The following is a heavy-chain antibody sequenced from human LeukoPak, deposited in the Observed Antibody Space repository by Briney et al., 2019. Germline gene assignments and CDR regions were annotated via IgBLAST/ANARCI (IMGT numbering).Heavy chain of an antibody. CDR1: GYTFTSYG. D-gene: IGHD2-2*01. CDR2: ISAYNGNT. V-gene: IGHV1-18*01. Sequence: ASVKVSCKASGYTFTSYGISWVRQAPGQGLEWMGWISAYNGNTNYAQKLQGRVTMTTDTSTSTAYMELRSLRSDDTAVYYCARDRVVPAAIHYGMDVWGQGTTVTVSS. CDR3: ARDRVVPAAIHYGMDV. J-gene: IGHJ6*02.